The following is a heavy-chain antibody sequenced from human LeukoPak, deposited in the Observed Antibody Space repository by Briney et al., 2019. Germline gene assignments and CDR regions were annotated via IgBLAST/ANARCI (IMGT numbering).Heavy chain of an antibody. D-gene: IGHD6-19*01. CDR3: ARDRWLFNS. J-gene: IGHJ5*02. V-gene: IGHV3-23*01. Sequence: GGSLRLSCEDSGFTFSNYAMSWVRQAPGKGLEWVSLVSGIGDVTYYADSVQGRFTISRDNSKNTLYLQMNSLRVEDTAIYYCARDRWLFNSWGQGTLVTVSS. CDR2: VSGIGDVT. CDR1: GFTFSNYA.